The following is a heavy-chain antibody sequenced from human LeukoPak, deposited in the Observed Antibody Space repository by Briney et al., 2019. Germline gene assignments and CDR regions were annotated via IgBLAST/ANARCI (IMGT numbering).Heavy chain of an antibody. D-gene: IGHD3-10*01. V-gene: IGHV4-59*12. CDR2: IFYSGST. Sequence: SETLSLTCTVSGGSISSYYWSWIRQSPGKGLEWIGNIFYSGSTYYSPSLKSRVTISLDTSRNQFSLKLNSVTAADTAVYYCAKSNGYGLVDIWGQGTMVTVSS. J-gene: IGHJ3*02. CDR3: AKSNGYGLVDI. CDR1: GGSISSYY.